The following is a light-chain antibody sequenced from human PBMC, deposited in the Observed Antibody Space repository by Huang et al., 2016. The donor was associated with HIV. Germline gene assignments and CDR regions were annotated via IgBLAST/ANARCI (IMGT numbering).Light chain of an antibody. CDR3: QQYGSSPRT. CDR2: GAS. CDR1: QSVSSSY. Sequence: IVLTQSPGTLSLSPGERATLSCRASQSVSSSYLAWYQQKPGQAPRLLIYGASSRATGIPDRFSCSGSGTDFTLTISRLQPEDFAVYYCQQYGSSPRTFGGGTQVEIK. J-gene: IGKJ4*01. V-gene: IGKV3-20*01.